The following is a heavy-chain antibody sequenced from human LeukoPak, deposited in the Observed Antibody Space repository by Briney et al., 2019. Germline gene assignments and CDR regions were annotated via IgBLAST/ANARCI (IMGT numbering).Heavy chain of an antibody. D-gene: IGHD2-15*01. CDR1: GFTFDDYA. Sequence: GGSLRLSCAASGFTFDDYAMHWVRQAPGKGLEWVSGISPSGDITYYADSVKGRFTISRDNSKNTLYLEVISLTAEDTAVYYCAKWGDYCSGGSCYGVDYWGQGTLVTVSS. CDR2: ISPSGDIT. V-gene: IGHV3-23*01. J-gene: IGHJ4*02. CDR3: AKWGDYCSGGSCYGVDY.